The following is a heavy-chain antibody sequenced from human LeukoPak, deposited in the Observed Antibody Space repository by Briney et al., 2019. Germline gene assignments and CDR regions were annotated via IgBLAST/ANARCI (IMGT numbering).Heavy chain of an antibody. J-gene: IGHJ4*02. D-gene: IGHD6-6*01. CDR3: ARGLSEEEYSSSSGFYFDY. CDR2: IIPIFGTA. CDR1: GGTFSSYA. V-gene: IGHV1-69*05. Sequence: GASVKVSCKASGGTFSSYAISWVRQAPGQGLEWMGGIIPIFGTANYAQKFQGRVTITTDESTSTAYMELSSLRSEDTAVYYCARGLSEEEYSSSSGFYFDYWGQGTLVTVSS.